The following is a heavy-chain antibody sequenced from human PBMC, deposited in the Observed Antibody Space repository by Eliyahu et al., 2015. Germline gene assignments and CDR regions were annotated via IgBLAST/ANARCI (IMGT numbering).Heavy chain of an antibody. V-gene: IGHV3-11*01. J-gene: IGHJ4*02. CDR3: AREFTAPAGHRFIDY. D-gene: IGHD2-2*01. CDR1: GFTFXXYY. CDR2: ITSSGSTK. Sequence: QVQLVESGGGLVKPGGSLXLSXTAXGFTFXXYYMSWIRQAPGKGLEWISYITSSGSTKYYADSVEGRFTISRDNAKKSLFLQLNSLRAEDTAVYYCAREFTAPAGHRFIDYWGQGTLVTVSS.